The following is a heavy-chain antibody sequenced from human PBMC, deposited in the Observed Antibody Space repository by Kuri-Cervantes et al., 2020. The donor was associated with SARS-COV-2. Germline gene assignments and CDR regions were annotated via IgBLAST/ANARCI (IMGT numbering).Heavy chain of an antibody. CDR1: GYSISSGHY. CDR3: AHRRGYDYDAFDI. J-gene: IGHJ3*02. Sequence: TLSLTCTVSGYSISSGHYWSWIRQPPGKALEWLARIDWDDDKYYSTSLRTRLTISKDTSKNQVVLTMTNMDPVDTATYYCAHRRGYDYDAFDIWGQGTMVTVSS. CDR2: IDWDDDK. D-gene: IGHD5-12*01. V-gene: IGHV2-70*12.